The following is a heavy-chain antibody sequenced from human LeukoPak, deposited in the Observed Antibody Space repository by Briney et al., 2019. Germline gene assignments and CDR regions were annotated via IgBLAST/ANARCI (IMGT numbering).Heavy chain of an antibody. D-gene: IGHD3-10*01. CDR2: IRFDGSNY. CDR3: AKAYGSGKQLFDY. CDR1: GFSFSSYG. V-gene: IGHV3-30*02. Sequence: GGSLRLSCAASGFSFSSYGMHWVRQAPGKGLEWVAFIRFDGSNYYYADSVKGRFTISRDNSKNSLYLQMNSLRTEDTALYYCAKAYGSGKQLFDYWGQGTLVTVSS. J-gene: IGHJ4*02.